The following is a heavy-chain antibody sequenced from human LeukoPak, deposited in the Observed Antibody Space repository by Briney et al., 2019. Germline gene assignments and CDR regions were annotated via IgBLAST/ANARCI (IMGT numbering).Heavy chain of an antibody. CDR2: IEWADDK. J-gene: IGHJ6*03. Sequence: SGPTLVNPTQTLTLTCTFSGFSLSTAGMCLGWILQPSGKALEWLARIEWADDKFYSASLKTRLTISKDTSRNHGALTMTIVDPVKTATNFSAQKRGAALTTRHYYMDVWGKGTTVTVSS. CDR3: AQKRGAALTTRHYYMDV. CDR1: GFSLSTAGMC. D-gene: IGHD1-1*01. V-gene: IGHV2-70*17.